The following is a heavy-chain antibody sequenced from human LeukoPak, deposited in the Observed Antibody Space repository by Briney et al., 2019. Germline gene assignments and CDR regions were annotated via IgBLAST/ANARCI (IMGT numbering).Heavy chain of an antibody. J-gene: IGHJ5*02. CDR3: ARVHMVRGNLFDP. CDR2: IIPIFGTA. CDR1: GGTFSSYA. Sequence: GASVKVSCKASGGTFSSYAISWVRQAPGQGLEWMGGIIPIFGTANYAQKLQGRVTMTTDTSTSTAYMELRSLRSDDTAVYCCARVHMVRGNLFDPWGQGTLVTVSS. D-gene: IGHD3-10*01. V-gene: IGHV1-69*05.